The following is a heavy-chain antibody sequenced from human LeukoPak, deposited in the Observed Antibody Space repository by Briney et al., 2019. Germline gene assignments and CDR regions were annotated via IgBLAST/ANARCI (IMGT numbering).Heavy chain of an antibody. D-gene: IGHD1-26*01. CDR1: GFTFSTYA. CDR2: ISHDGSDK. V-gene: IGHV3-30*18. Sequence: GGSLRLSCAASGFTFSTYAMHWVRQAPGKGLEWVAIISHDGSDKYYADSVKGRFTISRENSKNTLYLQMNSLRAEDTAVYYCAKDPSPWGYYGMDVWGQGTTVTVSS. J-gene: IGHJ6*02. CDR3: AKDPSPWGYYGMDV.